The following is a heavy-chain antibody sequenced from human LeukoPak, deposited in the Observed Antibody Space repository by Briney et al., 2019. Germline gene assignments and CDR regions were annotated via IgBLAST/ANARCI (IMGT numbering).Heavy chain of an antibody. J-gene: IGHJ4*02. CDR2: IIPTLGIA. CDR3: ARAYYDSSGYYPYYFDY. Sequence: SVKVSCKASGGTFSSYAISWVRQAPGQGLEWMGRIIPTLGIANYAQKFQGRVTITADKSTSTAYMELSSLRSEDTAVYYCARAYYDSSGYYPYYFDYWGQGTLVTVSS. V-gene: IGHV1-69*04. CDR1: GGTFSSYA. D-gene: IGHD3-22*01.